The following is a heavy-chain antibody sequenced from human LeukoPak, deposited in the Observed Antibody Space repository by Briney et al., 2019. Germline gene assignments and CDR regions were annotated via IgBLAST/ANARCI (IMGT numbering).Heavy chain of an antibody. D-gene: IGHD3-10*02. Sequence: GGSLRLSCAGSRFSFSSYGMHWVRQAPGKGLEWMAFIRSDGSNKYYADSVKGRFTISRNNAKNSLYLQMNSLRAEDTAVYYCAELGITMIGGVWGKGTTVTISS. CDR3: AELGITMIGGV. V-gene: IGHV3-30*02. J-gene: IGHJ6*04. CDR2: IRSDGSNK. CDR1: RFSFSSYG.